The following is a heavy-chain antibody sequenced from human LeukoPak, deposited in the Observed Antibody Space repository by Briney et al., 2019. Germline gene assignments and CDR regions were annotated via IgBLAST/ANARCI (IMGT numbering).Heavy chain of an antibody. Sequence: GGSLRLSCAASGFTFSNYAMSWVRQAPGKGLEWVSGISNNGGSTYYADSVKGRFTISRDNSKNTLYLQMNNLRAEDTAVYYCAKVTRSYSSSPDYWGQGTLVIVSS. CDR1: GFTFSNYA. J-gene: IGHJ4*02. CDR2: ISNNGGST. V-gene: IGHV3-23*01. D-gene: IGHD6-13*01. CDR3: AKVTRSYSSSPDY.